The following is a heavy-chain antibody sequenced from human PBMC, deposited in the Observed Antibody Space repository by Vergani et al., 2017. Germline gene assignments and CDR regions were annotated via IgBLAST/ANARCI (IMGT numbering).Heavy chain of an antibody. CDR2: IYYSGST. D-gene: IGHD2-15*01. CDR1: GGSISSSSYY. J-gene: IGHJ4*02. Sequence: QLQLQESGPGLVKPSETLSLTCTVSGGSISSSSYYWGWIRQPPGKGLEWIGSIYYSGSTYYNPSLKSRVTISVDTSKNQFSLKLRSVTAAGTAVYYCAGYCSGGSCYSEVFDYWGQGTLVTVSS. V-gene: IGHV4-39*01. CDR3: AGYCSGGSCYSEVFDY.